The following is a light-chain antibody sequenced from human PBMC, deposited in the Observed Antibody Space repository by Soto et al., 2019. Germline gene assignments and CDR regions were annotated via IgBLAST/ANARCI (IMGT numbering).Light chain of an antibody. J-gene: IGLJ2*01. CDR2: GVS. CDR3: SSYKTGSTVVV. V-gene: IGLV2-14*01. Sequence: QSVLTQPASVSGSPGQSITISCTGTSSDVGGYNCVSWYQQYPGKAPKLMIFGVSDRPSGVSNRFSGSKSGNTASLTISGLQAEDEADYYCSSYKTGSTVVVFGGGTKVTVL. CDR1: SSDVGGYNC.